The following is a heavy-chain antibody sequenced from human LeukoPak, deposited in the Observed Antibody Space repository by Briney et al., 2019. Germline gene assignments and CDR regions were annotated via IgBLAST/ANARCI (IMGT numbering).Heavy chain of an antibody. J-gene: IGHJ4*02. CDR2: IGTAGDT. V-gene: IGHV3-13*01. CDR3: ARGSCKRKYCGGDRGFDY. D-gene: IGHD2-21*02. CDR1: GFTFSSYD. Sequence: RPGGSLRLSCAASGFTFSSYDMHWVRQATGKGLEWVSAIGTAGDTYYPGSVKGRFTISRENAKNSLYLQMNSLRAGDTAVYYCARGSCKRKYCGGDRGFDYWGQGTLVTVSS.